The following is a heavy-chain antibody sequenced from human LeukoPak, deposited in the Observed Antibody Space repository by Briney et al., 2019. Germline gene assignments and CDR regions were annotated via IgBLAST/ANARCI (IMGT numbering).Heavy chain of an antibody. Sequence: GGSLRLSCAASGFTFSTYEIIWVRQAPGKGLEWVSYISSSGNTIYYADSVKGRFTISRDNAKNSLYLQMNSLRAEDTAVYFCARDLYYYGSGSYVPGLPDYWGQGTLVTVSS. D-gene: IGHD3-10*01. CDR3: ARDLYYYGSGSYVPGLPDY. V-gene: IGHV3-48*03. CDR1: GFTFSTYE. J-gene: IGHJ4*02. CDR2: ISSSGNTI.